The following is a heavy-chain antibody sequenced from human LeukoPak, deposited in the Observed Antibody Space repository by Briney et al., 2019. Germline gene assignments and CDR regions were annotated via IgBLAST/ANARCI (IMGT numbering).Heavy chain of an antibody. CDR2: ITSSSSTV. CDR3: ARTVSSSRYYDSSGFYNRWAFDY. J-gene: IGHJ4*02. CDR1: GFTFSSYS. V-gene: IGHV3-48*01. Sequence: GGSLRLSCAVSGFTFSSYSMNWVRQAPGKGLEWVSYITSSSSTVDYADSVKGRFTISRDNPTNSLSLQMNSLRAEDTAVYYCARTVSSSRYYDSSGFYNRWAFDYWGQGTLVTVSS. D-gene: IGHD3-22*01.